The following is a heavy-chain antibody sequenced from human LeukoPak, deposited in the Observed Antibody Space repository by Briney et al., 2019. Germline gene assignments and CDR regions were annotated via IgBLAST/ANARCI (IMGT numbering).Heavy chain of an antibody. V-gene: IGHV3-30-3*01. CDR2: ISYDGGNK. Sequence: GRSLRLSCAASGFTFSSYAMHWVRQAPGKGLEWVAVISYDGGNKYYADSVKGRFTISRDNSKNTLYLQMNSLRAEDTAVYYCARTYSNYDAFDIWGQGTMVTVSS. CDR3: ARTYSNYDAFDI. D-gene: IGHD4-11*01. J-gene: IGHJ3*02. CDR1: GFTFSSYA.